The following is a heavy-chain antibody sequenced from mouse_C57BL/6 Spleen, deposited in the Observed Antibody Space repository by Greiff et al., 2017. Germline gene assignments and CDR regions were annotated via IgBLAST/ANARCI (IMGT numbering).Heavy chain of an antibody. CDR3: AYYMGRDYAMDY. Sequence: QVQLQQPGAELVKPGASVKMSCKASGYTFTSYWITWVKQRPGQGLEWIGDIYPGSGSTNYNEKFKSKATLTVDKSSSTAYMQLSSLTSEDSAVYYGAYYMGRDYAMDYWGQGTSVTVSS. V-gene: IGHV1-55*01. J-gene: IGHJ4*01. CDR2: IYPGSGST. CDR1: GYTFTSYW. D-gene: IGHD1-1*01.